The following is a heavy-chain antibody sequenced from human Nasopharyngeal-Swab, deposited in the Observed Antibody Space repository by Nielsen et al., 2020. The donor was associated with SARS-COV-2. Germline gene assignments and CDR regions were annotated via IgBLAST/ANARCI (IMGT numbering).Heavy chain of an antibody. Sequence: WVRQAPGQGLEWMGIINPSGGSTSYAQKFQGRVTMTRDTSTSTVYMELSSLRSEDTAVYYCARGTQSAFYDYVWGSNPLGGGYWGQGTLVTVSS. J-gene: IGHJ4*02. CDR3: ARGTQSAFYDYVWGSNPLGGGY. CDR2: INPSGGST. V-gene: IGHV1-46*01. D-gene: IGHD3-16*01.